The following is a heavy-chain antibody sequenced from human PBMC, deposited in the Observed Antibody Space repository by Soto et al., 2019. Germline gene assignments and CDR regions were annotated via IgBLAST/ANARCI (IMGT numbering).Heavy chain of an antibody. V-gene: IGHV3-23*01. Sequence: EVQLLESGGGLVQPGGSLRLSCAASGLTFSDCAMYWVRQAPGKGLEWVSSIGAGGGDTYYADSVKGRFTISRDNSKNTLYLQMNSLRAEDTAVYYCAKKGTETEGQSWVDPWGQGTLVTVSS. CDR1: GLTFSDCA. CDR3: AKKGTETEGQSWVDP. J-gene: IGHJ5*02. CDR2: IGAGGGDT.